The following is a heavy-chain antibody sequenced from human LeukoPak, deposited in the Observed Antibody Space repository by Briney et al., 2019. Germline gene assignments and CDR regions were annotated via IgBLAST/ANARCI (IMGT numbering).Heavy chain of an antibody. J-gene: IGHJ2*01. V-gene: IGHV3-7*04. CDR2: IKQDGSEK. D-gene: IGHD3-10*01. CDR3: ARDSTGYGSGSYYEAWYFDL. CDR1: GFTFSSYW. Sequence: GGSLSLSCAASGFTFSSYWMSWVRQAPGKGLEWVANIKQDGSEKYYVDSVKGRFTISRDNAKNSLYLQMNSLRAEDTAVYYCARDSTGYGSGSYYEAWYFDLWGRGTLVTVSS.